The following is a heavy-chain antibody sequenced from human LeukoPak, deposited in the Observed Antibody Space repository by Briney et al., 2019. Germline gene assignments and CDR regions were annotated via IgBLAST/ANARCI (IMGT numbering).Heavy chain of an antibody. D-gene: IGHD4-23*01. CDR3: AREDGGGGYFDY. Sequence: GGSLRLSCAASGFTFSSYIMNWVRQAPGKGLEGVSYISSSGSTIYYADSVKGRFTISRDNAKNSLYLQMNSLRAEDTAVYYCAREDGGGGYFDYWGQGTLVTVSS. CDR2: ISSSGSTI. V-gene: IGHV3-48*04. CDR1: GFTFSSYI. J-gene: IGHJ4*02.